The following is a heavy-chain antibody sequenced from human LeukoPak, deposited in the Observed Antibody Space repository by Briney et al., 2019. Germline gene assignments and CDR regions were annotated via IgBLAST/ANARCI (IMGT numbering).Heavy chain of an antibody. V-gene: IGHV3-74*01. CDR1: GFTFSSYW. J-gene: IGHJ4*02. D-gene: IGHD2-2*01. CDR3: AREKVVVLAAIAY. Sequence: GGSLRLSCAAFGFTFSSYWMHWVSQAPGKGLVWVSRINSDGSSTSYADSVKGRFTISRDNAKNTLYLQMNSLRAEDTAVYYCAREKVVVLAAIAYWGQGTLVTVSS. CDR2: INSDGSST.